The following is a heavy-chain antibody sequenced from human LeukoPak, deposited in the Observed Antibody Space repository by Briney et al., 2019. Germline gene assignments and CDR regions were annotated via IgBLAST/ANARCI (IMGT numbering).Heavy chain of an antibody. D-gene: IGHD7-27*01. J-gene: IGHJ4*02. CDR3: AKDSRLGIKAFDY. V-gene: IGHV3-23*01. CDR1: GFIFSSYA. CDR2: ISGSGGST. Sequence: GGSLRLSCAASGFIFSSYAMTWVRQAPGKGLEWVSSISGSGGSTYYADSVKGRFTISRDNSKNTVYLQMNSLRVEDTAVYYCAKDSRLGIKAFDYWGQGTLVTVSS.